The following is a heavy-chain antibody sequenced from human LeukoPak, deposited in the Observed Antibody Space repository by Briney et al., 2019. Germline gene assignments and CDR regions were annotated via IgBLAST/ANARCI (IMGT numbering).Heavy chain of an antibody. J-gene: IGHJ4*02. D-gene: IGHD3-22*01. CDR3: ARVAVYDSSGPIDY. Sequence: GGSLRLSCAASGFTFDDCGMSWVRQAPGKGLEWVYGINWNGGSTGYADSVKGRFTISRDNAKNSLYLQMNSLRAEDTALYHCARVAVYDSSGPIDYWGQGTLVTVSS. CDR2: INWNGGST. V-gene: IGHV3-20*01. CDR1: GFTFDDCG.